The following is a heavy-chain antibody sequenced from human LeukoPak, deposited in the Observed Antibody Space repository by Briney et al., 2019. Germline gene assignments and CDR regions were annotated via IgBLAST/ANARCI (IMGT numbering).Heavy chain of an antibody. D-gene: IGHD3-22*01. V-gene: IGHV1-2*02. Sequence: ASVKVSCKASVYTLTNFYIHWVRQAPGQGLEWMGWMNPNSGDTSYAREFQDRVTMTRDTSISTAYMELSRLRSDDTAVYYCARGHSFITMIVVVTNDAFDIWGQGTMVTVSS. J-gene: IGHJ3*02. CDR3: ARGHSFITMIVVVTNDAFDI. CDR1: VYTLTNFY. CDR2: MNPNSGDT.